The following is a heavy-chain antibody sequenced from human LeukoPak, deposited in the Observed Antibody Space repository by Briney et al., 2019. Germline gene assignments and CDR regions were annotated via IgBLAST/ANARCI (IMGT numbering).Heavy chain of an antibody. CDR2: ISGSGTTI. CDR1: GFTFTAYP. Sequence: GGSLRLSCAASGFTFTAYPMNWVRQAPGKGLEWVSYISGSGTTIYYTDSVKGRFTISRDNAKNSLYLQMNSLRAEDTAVYYCARVGFYYDILTGYYSHYYFDYWGQGTLVTVSS. J-gene: IGHJ4*02. D-gene: IGHD3-9*01. V-gene: IGHV3-48*04. CDR3: ARVGFYYDILTGYYSHYYFDY.